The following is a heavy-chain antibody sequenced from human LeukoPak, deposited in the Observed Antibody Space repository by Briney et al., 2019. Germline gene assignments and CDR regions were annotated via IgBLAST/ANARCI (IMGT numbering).Heavy chain of an antibody. J-gene: IGHJ4*02. D-gene: IGHD5-18*01. CDR3: ARDEYSYGSTPHDY. CDR2: ISSSSSYI. V-gene: IGHV3-21*01. CDR1: GFTFSSYS. Sequence: GGSLRLSCAASGFTFSSYSMNWVRQAPGKGLEWVSSISSSSSYIYYADSVKGRFTISRDNAKNALYLQMNSLRAEDTAVYYCARDEYSYGSTPHDYWGQGTVVTVSS.